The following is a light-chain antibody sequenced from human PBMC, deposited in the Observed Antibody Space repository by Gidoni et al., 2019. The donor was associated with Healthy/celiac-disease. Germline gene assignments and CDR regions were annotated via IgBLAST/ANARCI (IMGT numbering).Light chain of an antibody. J-gene: IGKJ3*01. CDR3: PQYGSSPVT. V-gene: IGKV3-20*01. Sequence: EIVLTQSPGTLSLSPGERATLSCRPSQSVSRSYLAWYQQKPGQAPRLLIYGASSRATGIPDRFSGRGSGTDFTLTISRLEPEDFAVYYCPQYGSSPVTFGPGTKVDIK. CDR1: QSVSRSY. CDR2: GAS.